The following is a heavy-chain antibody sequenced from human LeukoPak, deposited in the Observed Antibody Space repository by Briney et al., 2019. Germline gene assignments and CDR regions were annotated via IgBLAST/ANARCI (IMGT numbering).Heavy chain of an antibody. Sequence: SETLSLTCTVSGYSISSGYYWGWIRQPPGKGLEWIGSIYHSGSTYYNPSLKSRVTISVDTSKNQFSLKLSSVTAADTAVYYCARRVRFLEWFREKRGQFDYWGQGTLVTVSS. D-gene: IGHD3-3*01. CDR3: ARRVRFLEWFREKRGQFDY. V-gene: IGHV4-38-2*02. CDR2: IYHSGST. J-gene: IGHJ4*02. CDR1: GYSISSGYY.